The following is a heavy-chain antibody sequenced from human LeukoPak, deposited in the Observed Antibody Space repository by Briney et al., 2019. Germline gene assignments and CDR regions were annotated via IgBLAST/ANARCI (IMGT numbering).Heavy chain of an antibody. CDR3: ARVTGYMIEDYFDY. D-gene: IGHD3-22*01. J-gene: IGHJ4*02. CDR1: GGSVSDGHIY. V-gene: IGHV4-61*10. CDR2: ISDRRNI. Sequence: PSETLSLTCAMSGGSVSDGHIYWNWVRQAAGKGLEWIGRISDRRNINYNPSLKSRVTISVDTSKNQFSLRLSSVTAADTAVYYCARVTGYMIEDYFDYWGQGTLVTVSS.